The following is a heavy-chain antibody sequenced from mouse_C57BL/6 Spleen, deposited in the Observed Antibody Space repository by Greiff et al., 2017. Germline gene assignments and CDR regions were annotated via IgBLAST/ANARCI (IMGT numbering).Heavy chain of an antibody. J-gene: IGHJ2*01. CDR1: GYTFTSYW. CDR3: ARRDRDGVDY. Sequence: VQLHQPGAELVKPGASVKLSCKASGYTFTSYWMHWVKQRPGQGLEWIGMIHPNSGSTNYNEKFKSKATLAVDKSSSTSNMQHSSLTSEDASGYYCARRDRDGVDYWGQGTPLTVSS. D-gene: IGHD3-3*01. V-gene: IGHV1-64*01. CDR2: IHPNSGST.